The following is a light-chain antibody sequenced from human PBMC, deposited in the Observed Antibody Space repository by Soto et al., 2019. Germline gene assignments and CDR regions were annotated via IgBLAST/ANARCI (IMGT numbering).Light chain of an antibody. CDR3: QSYDSSLSGYV. CDR1: SSNIGAGYD. Sequence: QSVLTQPPSVSGAPGQRVTFSCTGSSSNIGAGYDVHWYQQLPGTAPKLLIYVNINRPSGVPDRFSGSKSGTSASLAITGLQAEDEADYYCQSYDSSLSGYVFGTGTQLTVL. V-gene: IGLV1-40*01. CDR2: VNI. J-gene: IGLJ1*01.